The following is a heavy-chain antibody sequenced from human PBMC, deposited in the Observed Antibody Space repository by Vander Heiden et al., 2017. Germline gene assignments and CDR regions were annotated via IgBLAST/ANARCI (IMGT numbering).Heavy chain of an antibody. CDR2: ISYDGKKK. Sequence: QVQLVESGGGLVQPGRSLRLSCAASGFPFSGYGLHWVRQAPGKGLEWVADISYDGKKKHYADSVKGRFTISRDNSKKMLYLQMNSLRVDDTAVYYCVKDRIAVARDAFDIWGQGTKVTVSS. D-gene: IGHD6-19*01. CDR3: VKDRIAVARDAFDI. CDR1: GFPFSGYG. V-gene: IGHV3-30*18. J-gene: IGHJ3*02.